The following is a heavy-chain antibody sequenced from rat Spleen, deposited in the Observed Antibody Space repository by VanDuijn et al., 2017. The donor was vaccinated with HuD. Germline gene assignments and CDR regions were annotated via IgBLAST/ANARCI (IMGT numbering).Heavy chain of an antibody. CDR3: TRDPGSPFDY. V-gene: IGHV5-31*01. D-gene: IGHD1-4*01. CDR2: ITNTGGST. Sequence: EVKLVESGGGLVQPGRSLKLSCAASGFNFNDHWMGWVRQAPGKGLEWVASITNTGGSTYYPDSVKGRFTISRDNAKSTLYLQMNSLRSEDTATYYCTRDPGSPFDYWGQGVMVTVSS. CDR1: GFNFNDHW. J-gene: IGHJ2*01.